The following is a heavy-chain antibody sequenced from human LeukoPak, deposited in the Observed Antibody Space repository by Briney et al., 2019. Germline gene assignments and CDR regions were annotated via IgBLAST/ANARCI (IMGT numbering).Heavy chain of an antibody. Sequence: SETLSLTCAVYGGSFSGYYWSWIRQPPGKGLEWIGEINHSGSTNYNPSLKSRVTLSVETSKNQFSLKLSSVTTAVTAVYYCARGPGDSYGYVYPWGQGTLGTVSS. CDR1: GGSFSGYY. D-gene: IGHD5-18*01. CDR2: INHSGST. V-gene: IGHV4-34*01. J-gene: IGHJ5*02. CDR3: ARGPGDSYGYVYP.